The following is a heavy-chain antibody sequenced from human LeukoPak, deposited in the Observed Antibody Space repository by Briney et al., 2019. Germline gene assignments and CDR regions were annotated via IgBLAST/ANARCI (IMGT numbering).Heavy chain of an antibody. Sequence: GGSLRLSCVASGFTLRSYVMNWVRQTPGKGLEWVSYISSSSSYIHYADSVKGRFTISRDNAKKSLYLQMNSLRAEDTAVYYCARAPLHLAMYHYFDYWGQGTLVTVSS. D-gene: IGHD2-2*01. CDR3: ARAPLHLAMYHYFDY. CDR1: GFTLRSYV. J-gene: IGHJ4*02. V-gene: IGHV3-21*01. CDR2: ISSSSSYI.